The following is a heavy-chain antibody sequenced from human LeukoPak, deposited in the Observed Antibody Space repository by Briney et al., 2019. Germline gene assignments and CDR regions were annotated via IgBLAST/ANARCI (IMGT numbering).Heavy chain of an antibody. D-gene: IGHD5-12*01. Sequence: GGSLRLSCAASGFTFSSYSMNWARQAPGKGLEWVSVIYSGGSTYYADSVKGRFTISRDNSKNTLYLQMNSLRAEDTAVYYCARGGYTTHYDYWGQGTLVTVSS. J-gene: IGHJ4*02. CDR3: ARGGYTTHYDY. V-gene: IGHV3-53*01. CDR2: IYSGGST. CDR1: GFTFSSYS.